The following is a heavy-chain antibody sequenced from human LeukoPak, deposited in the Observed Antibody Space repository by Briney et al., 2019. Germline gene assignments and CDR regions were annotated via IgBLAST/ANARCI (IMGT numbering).Heavy chain of an antibody. CDR2: IYYSGST. CDR3: ARSYGVALYY. CDR1: GGSISSYY. V-gene: IGHV4-59*01. Sequence: SETLSLTCTLSGGSISSYYWSWIRQPPGKGLEWIGYIYYSGSTNYNPSLKSRVTISVDTSKNQFSLKLSSVTAADTAVYYCARSYGVALYYWGQGTLVTVSS. J-gene: IGHJ4*02. D-gene: IGHD3-3*01.